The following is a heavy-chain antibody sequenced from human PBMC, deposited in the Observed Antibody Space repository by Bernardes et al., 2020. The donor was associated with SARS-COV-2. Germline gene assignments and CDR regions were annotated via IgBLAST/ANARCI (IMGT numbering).Heavy chain of an antibody. D-gene: IGHD3-22*01. V-gene: IGHV2-70*01. Sequence: SGPTLVKPTQTLTLTCTFSGFSLSTSGMCVSWIRQPPGKALEWLALIDWDDDKYYSTSLKTRLTISKDTSKNQVVLTMTNMDPVDTATYYCARMYYQIGSSGHKTPFDYWGQGTLVTVSS. CDR2: IDWDDDK. J-gene: IGHJ4*02. CDR3: ARMYYQIGSSGHKTPFDY. CDR1: GFSLSTSGMC.